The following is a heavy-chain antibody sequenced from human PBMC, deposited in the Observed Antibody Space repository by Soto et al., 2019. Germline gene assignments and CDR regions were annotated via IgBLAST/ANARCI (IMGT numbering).Heavy chain of an antibody. CDR1: GGFVNSDTHS. V-gene: IGHV4-61*01. CDR2: IYSGGST. J-gene: IGHJ6*02. CDR3: ARFVRSCSATTCSTRADV. Sequence: QVQLQESGPGLVKPSETLSLTCTVSGGFVNSDTHSWSWIRQTPGKRLEWNGFIYSGGSTKNPSLRSRVTMSVDTSKNQFSLKLRSVIVADTAVYHCARFVRSCSATTCSTRADVWGQGITVTVSS. D-gene: IGHD2-2*01.